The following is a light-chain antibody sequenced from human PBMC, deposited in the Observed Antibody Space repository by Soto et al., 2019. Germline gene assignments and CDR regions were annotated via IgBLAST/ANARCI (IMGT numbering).Light chain of an antibody. CDR1: QSVSSD. CDR2: GAS. Sequence: EIVLTQSPVTLSLSPGERATLSCRASQSVSSDLAWYQQKPGQAPRLLIYGASTRATGIPARFSGSGSGTEFTLTISSLQSEDFAVYYCQQYGGSTRTFGQGTKVDIK. V-gene: IGKV3-15*01. CDR3: QQYGGSTRT. J-gene: IGKJ1*01.